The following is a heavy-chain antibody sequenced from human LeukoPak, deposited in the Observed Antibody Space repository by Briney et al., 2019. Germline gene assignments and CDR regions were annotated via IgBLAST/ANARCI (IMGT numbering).Heavy chain of an antibody. Sequence: ASVKVSCKASGYTFTGYYMHWVRQAPGQGLEWMGWINPNSGGTNYAQKFQGRVTMTRDTSISTAYMELSRLRSEDTAVYYCATGGGYCSSTSCQWGQGTLVTVSS. V-gene: IGHV1-2*02. CDR1: GYTFTGYY. CDR3: ATGGGYCSSTSCQ. D-gene: IGHD2-2*01. J-gene: IGHJ1*01. CDR2: INPNSGGT.